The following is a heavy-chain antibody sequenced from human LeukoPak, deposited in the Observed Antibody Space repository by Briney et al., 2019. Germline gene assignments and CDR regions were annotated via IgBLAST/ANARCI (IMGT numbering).Heavy chain of an antibody. Sequence: ASVKVSCKASEYTFIGYYMHWVRQAPGQGLEWMGWINPRSGGTNYAEKFQGRVSMTRDTSINTAYMELRRLRFDDTAVYYCARGDNAAHFFDFWGHRSRVTVSS. CDR2: INPRSGGT. V-gene: IGHV1-2*02. CDR1: EYTFIGYY. CDR3: ARGDNAAHFFDF. D-gene: IGHD2-2*01. J-gene: IGHJ4*01.